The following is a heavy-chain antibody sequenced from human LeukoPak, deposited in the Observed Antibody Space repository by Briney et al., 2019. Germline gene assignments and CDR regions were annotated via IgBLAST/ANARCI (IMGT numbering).Heavy chain of an antibody. CDR1: GGSFSGYY. J-gene: IGHJ4*02. D-gene: IGHD3-3*01. V-gene: IGHV4-59*05. Sequence: SETLSLTCAVYGGSFSGYYWGWIRQPPGKGLEWIGRIYYSGSTYYNPSLKSRVTISVDTSKSQFSLMLSSVTAADTAVYYCAGGPDFLEWLFPFDYWGQGTLVTVSS. CDR3: AGGPDFLEWLFPFDY. CDR2: IYYSGST.